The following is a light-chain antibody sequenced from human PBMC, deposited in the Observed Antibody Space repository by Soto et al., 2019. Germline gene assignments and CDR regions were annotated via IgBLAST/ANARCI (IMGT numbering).Light chain of an antibody. CDR2: AAS. V-gene: IGKV1-27*01. CDR3: QKYSSVPV. Sequence: DIQMTQSPPSLSASVGDRVTTTCQASQGIRNFVAWYQQKPGKAPKLLIYAASTLQSGVPSRFSGSGSGTDFTLTINSLQPEDVATYSCQKYSSVPVFGPGTKVEIK. CDR1: QGIRNF. J-gene: IGKJ3*01.